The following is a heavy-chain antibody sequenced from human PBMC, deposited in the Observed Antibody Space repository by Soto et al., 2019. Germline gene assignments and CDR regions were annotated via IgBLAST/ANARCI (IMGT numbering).Heavy chain of an antibody. CDR2: GSA. V-gene: IGHV1-69*01. J-gene: IGHJ5*02. CDR3: AREGPPDIAWFDP. CDR1: GGTFSIYT. D-gene: IGHD2-15*01. Sequence: QVQLVQSGAEVKKTGSSVKVSCKASGGTFSIYTISWVRQAPGQGLEWMGGSANSAQQFQGRLTVTADESTSTVYLELSSLTSEDTAVYYCAREGPPDIAWFDPWGQGTLVSVSS.